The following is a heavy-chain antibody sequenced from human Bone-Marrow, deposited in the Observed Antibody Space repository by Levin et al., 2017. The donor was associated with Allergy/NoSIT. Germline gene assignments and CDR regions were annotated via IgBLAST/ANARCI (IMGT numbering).Heavy chain of an antibody. CDR3: ARGIIGDVRVAHKEAFDI. CDR2: ISSSASTI. Sequence: SCAASGFTFSSYEMNWVRQAPGKGLEWVSYISSSASTIYYADSVKGRFTISRDNAKNSLYLQMNSLRAEDTAVYYCARGIIGDVRVAHKEAFDIWGQGTMVTVSS. V-gene: IGHV3-48*03. D-gene: IGHD2/OR15-2a*01. CDR1: GFTFSSYE. J-gene: IGHJ3*02.